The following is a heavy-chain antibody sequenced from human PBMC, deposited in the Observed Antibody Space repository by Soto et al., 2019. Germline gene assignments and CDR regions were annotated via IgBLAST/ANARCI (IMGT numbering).Heavy chain of an antibody. CDR2: IYWDDDK. D-gene: IGHD2-2*01. Sequence: QITLKESGPTLVKPTQTLTLTCTFSGFSLTTSRVGVGWIRQPPGKALQWLAMIYWDDDKRYTPSLKNRLTVTRDTSKCQVVLTMTNMDPVDTATYYCAHRGVVEYEAGFGSWGQGIVVTVSS. V-gene: IGHV2-5*02. CDR1: GFSLTTSRVG. CDR3: AHRGVVEYEAGFGS. J-gene: IGHJ4*02.